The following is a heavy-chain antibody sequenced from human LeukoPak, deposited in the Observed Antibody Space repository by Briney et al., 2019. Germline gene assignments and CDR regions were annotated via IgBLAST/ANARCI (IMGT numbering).Heavy chain of an antibody. V-gene: IGHV3-30*02. D-gene: IGHD2-2*01. CDR2: IRYDGSNK. CDR1: GFTFSSYG. Sequence: VGSLRLSCAASGFTFSSYGVHWVRQAPGKGLEWVAFIRYDGSNKYYADSVKGRFTISRDNSKNTLYLQMNSLRAEDTAVYYCAKDISLLRVVPAAIDYRGQGTLVTVSS. J-gene: IGHJ4*02. CDR3: AKDISLLRVVPAAIDY.